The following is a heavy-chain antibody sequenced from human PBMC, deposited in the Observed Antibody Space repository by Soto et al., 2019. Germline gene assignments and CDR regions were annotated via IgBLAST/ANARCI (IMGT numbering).Heavy chain of an antibody. CDR1: GGSISSSNW. CDR3: ARSLHVSEGFGELIPFDY. CDR2: IYHSGST. Sequence: QVQLQESGPGLVKPSGTLSLTCAVSGGSISSSNWWSWVRQPPGKGLEWIGEIYHSGSTNYNPSLKSRVTISVAKSKNQFSLKLSSVTAADTAVYYCARSLHVSEGFGELIPFDYWGQGTLVTVSS. J-gene: IGHJ4*02. V-gene: IGHV4-4*02. D-gene: IGHD3-10*01.